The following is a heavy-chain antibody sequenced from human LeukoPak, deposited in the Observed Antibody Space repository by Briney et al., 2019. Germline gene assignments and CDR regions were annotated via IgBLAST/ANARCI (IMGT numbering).Heavy chain of an antibody. J-gene: IGHJ4*02. Sequence: ASVKVSCKASGYTFTSYGISWVRQAPGQGLEWMGWISAYNGNTNYAQKLQGRVTMTTDTSTSTAYMELRSLRSDDTAVYYCARDRGISGYCSGGSCYSERYFDYWGQGTLVTVSS. CDR1: GYTFTSYG. CDR3: ARDRGISGYCSGGSCYSERYFDY. V-gene: IGHV1-18*01. D-gene: IGHD2-15*01. CDR2: ISAYNGNT.